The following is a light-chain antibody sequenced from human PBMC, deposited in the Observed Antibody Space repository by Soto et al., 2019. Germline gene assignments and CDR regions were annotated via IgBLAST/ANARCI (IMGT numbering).Light chain of an antibody. CDR3: SSYTSTDTVML. V-gene: IGLV2-14*01. J-gene: IGLJ2*01. CDR2: EVS. Sequence: QSVLTQPASVSGSPGQSITISCTGTSSDVGGENYVSWYQHHPGKAPKVVIYEVSNRPSGVSNRFSGSKFANTASLTISGLQAEDEGDYYCSSYTSTDTVMLFGGGTKLTVL. CDR1: SSDVGGENY.